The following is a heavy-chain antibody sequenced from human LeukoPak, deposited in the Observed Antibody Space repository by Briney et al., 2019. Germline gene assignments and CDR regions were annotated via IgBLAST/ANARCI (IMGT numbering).Heavy chain of an antibody. CDR1: GGTFSSYA. D-gene: IGHD6-13*01. CDR3: ARLADYSSSWTKPLDDY. V-gene: IGHV1-69*04. CDR2: IIPILGIA. J-gene: IGHJ4*02. Sequence: SVKVSCKASGGTFSSYAISWVRQAPGQGLEWMGRIIPILGIANYAQKFQGRVTITADKSTSTAYMELSSLRSEDTAVYYCARLADYSSSWTKPLDDYWGQGTLVTVSS.